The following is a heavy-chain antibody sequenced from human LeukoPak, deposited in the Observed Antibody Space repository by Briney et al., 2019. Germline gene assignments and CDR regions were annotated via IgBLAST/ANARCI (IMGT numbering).Heavy chain of an antibody. CDR2: ISSSDSTI. V-gene: IGHV3-11*01. D-gene: IGHD6-13*01. Sequence: GGSLRLSCAASGFTFSDYYMSWIRQAPGKGLEWVSYISSSDSTIYYADSVKGRFTISRDNAKNSLYLQMNSLRAEDTAVYYCARETSLASSCWYNWFDPWGQGTLVTVSS. J-gene: IGHJ5*02. CDR3: ARETSLASSCWYNWFDP. CDR1: GFTFSDYY.